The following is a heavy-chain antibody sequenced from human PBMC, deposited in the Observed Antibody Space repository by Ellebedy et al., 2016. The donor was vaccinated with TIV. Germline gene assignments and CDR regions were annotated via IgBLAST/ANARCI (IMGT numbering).Heavy chain of an antibody. CDR3: ATSAGALGATMWYFDF. V-gene: IGHV5-51*01. J-gene: IGHJ4*02. Sequence: PGGSLRLSCEGSGFKFTNYWIAWVRQMPGKGLEWMAMIYPGDSDARYSPTFQGHVTISVDRSTSTAYLQWSSLEASDTAIYFGATSAGALGATMWYFDFWGPGTLVTVSS. CDR2: IYPGDSDA. CDR1: GFKFTNYW. D-gene: IGHD1-26*01.